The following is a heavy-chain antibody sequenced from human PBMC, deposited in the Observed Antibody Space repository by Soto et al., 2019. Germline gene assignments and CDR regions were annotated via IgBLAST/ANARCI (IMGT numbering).Heavy chain of an antibody. CDR2: ISAYNGNT. V-gene: IGHV1-18*01. Sequence: ASVKVSCKASGYTFTSHGISWVRQAPGQGLEWMGWISAYNGNTNYAQKLQGRVTMTTDTSTSTAYMELRSLRSDDTAVYYCAGGLEVDTAMVDAFDIWGQGTMVTVSS. CDR1: GYTFTSHG. D-gene: IGHD5-18*01. J-gene: IGHJ3*02. CDR3: AGGLEVDTAMVDAFDI.